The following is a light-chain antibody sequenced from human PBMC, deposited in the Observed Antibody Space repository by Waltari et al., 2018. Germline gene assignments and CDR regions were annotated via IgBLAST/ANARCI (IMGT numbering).Light chain of an antibody. Sequence: DIQMTQSPSFVSASVGDRVTITCRVSQDIYSRLAWYQQKPGGAPQLLIYVASTLQSGVPSRFRGSGSGTEFTLTITSLQPDDFATYFCQQTDSFPLTFGGGTKVEIK. CDR2: VAS. CDR3: QQTDSFPLT. V-gene: IGKV1-12*01. CDR1: QDIYSR. J-gene: IGKJ4*01.